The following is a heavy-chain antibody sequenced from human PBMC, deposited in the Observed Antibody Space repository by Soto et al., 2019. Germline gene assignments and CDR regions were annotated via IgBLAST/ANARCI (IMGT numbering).Heavy chain of an antibody. Sequence: GSVKVYFKAYGYTFTSYYMHLVRQAPGQGLEWMGIINPSGGSTSYAQKFQGRVTMTRDTSTSTVYMELSSLRSEDTAVYYCARVTDYYDSSGYYYFDYWGQGTLVTVSS. J-gene: IGHJ4*02. V-gene: IGHV1-46*01. CDR2: INPSGGST. CDR1: GYTFTSYY. D-gene: IGHD3-22*01. CDR3: ARVTDYYDSSGYYYFDY.